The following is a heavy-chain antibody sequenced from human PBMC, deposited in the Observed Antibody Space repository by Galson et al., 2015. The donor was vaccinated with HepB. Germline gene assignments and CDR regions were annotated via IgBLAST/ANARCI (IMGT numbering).Heavy chain of an antibody. Sequence: SETLSLTCTVSGGSISSSGYYWGWIRQPPGKGLEWIGNIHYSGNTYYNPSLKSRVTISTDTSKNQFSLRLSSVTATDTAVYYCARCLMGASEYDPWGQGTLVTVSS. CDR3: ARCLMGASEYDP. J-gene: IGHJ5*02. V-gene: IGHV4-39*01. D-gene: IGHD1-26*01. CDR1: GGSISSSGYY. CDR2: IHYSGNT.